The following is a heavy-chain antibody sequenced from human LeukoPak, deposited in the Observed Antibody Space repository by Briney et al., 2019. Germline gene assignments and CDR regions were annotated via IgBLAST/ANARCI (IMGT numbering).Heavy chain of an antibody. CDR2: ISYDGSNK. CDR1: GFTFSSYA. CDR3: ARGVAYYYDSSGFLFDY. Sequence: PGRSLRLSCAASGFTFSSYAMHWVRQAPGKGLEWVAVISYDGSNKYYADSVKGRFTISRDNSKNTLYLQMNSLRAEDTAVYYCARGVAYYYDSSGFLFDYWGQGTLVTVSS. J-gene: IGHJ4*02. V-gene: IGHV3-30*01. D-gene: IGHD3-22*01.